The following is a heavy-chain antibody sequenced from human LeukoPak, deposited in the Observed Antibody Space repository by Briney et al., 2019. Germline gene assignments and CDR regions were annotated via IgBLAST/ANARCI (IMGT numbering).Heavy chain of an antibody. CDR2: IKQDGSEK. CDR1: GFTFSTSW. D-gene: IGHD1-26*01. V-gene: IGHV3-7*04. Sequence: GGSLRLSYAASGFTFSTSWMSWVCKAPGKGLEWVATIKQDGSEKYYVDSVKGRFTISRDNAKISLYLQMNNLRAEDTAVYYCARAAYTGSPTSFDYWGQGTLVTVSS. CDR3: ARAAYTGSPTSFDY. J-gene: IGHJ4*02.